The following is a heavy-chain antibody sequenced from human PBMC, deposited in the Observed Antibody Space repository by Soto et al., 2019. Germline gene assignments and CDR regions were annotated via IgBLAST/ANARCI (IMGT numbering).Heavy chain of an antibody. Sequence: QVQLVESGGGVVQPGRSLRLSCAASEFTFRNYGMHWVRQAPGKGLEWMAVIWYDGSNKYYADSVKGRFTISRANSKNTLKRQVNSLRDEDRAVYYCARGRDGYNPNYWGKGTLVTVSS. CDR1: EFTFRNYG. V-gene: IGHV3-33*01. CDR2: IWYDGSNK. D-gene: IGHD5-12*01. CDR3: ARGRDGYNPNY. J-gene: IGHJ4*02.